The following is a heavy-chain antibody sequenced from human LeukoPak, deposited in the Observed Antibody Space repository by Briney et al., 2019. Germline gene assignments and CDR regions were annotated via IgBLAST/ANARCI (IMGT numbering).Heavy chain of an antibody. D-gene: IGHD5-18*01. CDR2: ISYDGSNK. CDR3: AKERGYSYGSLDY. Sequence: QPGGSLRFSCAASGFTFSSYGMHWVRQAPGKGLEWVAVISYDGSNKYYADSVKGRFTISRDNSKNTLYLQMNSLRAEDTAVYYCAKERGYSYGSLDYWGQGTLVTVSP. J-gene: IGHJ4*02. CDR1: GFTFSSYG. V-gene: IGHV3-30*18.